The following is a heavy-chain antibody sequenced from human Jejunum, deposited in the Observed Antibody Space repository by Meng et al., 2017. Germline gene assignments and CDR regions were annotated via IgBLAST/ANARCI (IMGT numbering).Heavy chain of an antibody. CDR2: ISYSGGSNK. CDR3: ARDPTAVANKPQYYFDN. D-gene: IGHD6-19*01. V-gene: IGHV3-30*04. Sequence: GESLNISCAASGFTFSSYAMHWVRQAPGKRLEWVAVISYSGGSNKYYGDPVKGRFTISRDNSKNTLYLKMDSPGAEDTAVFYCARDPTAVANKPQYYFDNWGQGTLVTVSS. CDR1: GFTFSSYA. J-gene: IGHJ4*02.